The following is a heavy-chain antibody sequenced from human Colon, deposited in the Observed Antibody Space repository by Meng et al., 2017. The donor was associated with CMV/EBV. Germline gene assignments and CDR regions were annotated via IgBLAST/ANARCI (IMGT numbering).Heavy chain of an antibody. CDR3: ARGGTTMARYGLDF. D-gene: IGHD3-10*01. CDR2: ISTDGKYI. CDR1: GFTFTSYS. Sequence: GGSLRLSCAASGFTFTSYSMNWVRQAPGKGLEWVACISTDGKYIYHADSMKGRFHISRDDAKNSLFLDMNSLRAEDSAVYYCARGGTTMARYGLDFWGQGTTVTVSS. J-gene: IGHJ6*02. V-gene: IGHV3-21*06.